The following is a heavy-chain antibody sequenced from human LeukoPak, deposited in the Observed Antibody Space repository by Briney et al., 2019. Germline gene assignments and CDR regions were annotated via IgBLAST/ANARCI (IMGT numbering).Heavy chain of an antibody. J-gene: IGHJ4*02. CDR2: ISAYNGNT. V-gene: IGHV1-18*01. Sequence: ASVKVSCKASGYTFTSYGISWVRQAPGQGLEWMGWISAYNGNTNYAQKLQGRVTMTTDTSTSTAYMELRSLRSDDTAMYYCARDWNRYSSSWSDYWGQGTLVTVSS. D-gene: IGHD6-13*01. CDR3: ARDWNRYSSSWSDY. CDR1: GYTFTSYG.